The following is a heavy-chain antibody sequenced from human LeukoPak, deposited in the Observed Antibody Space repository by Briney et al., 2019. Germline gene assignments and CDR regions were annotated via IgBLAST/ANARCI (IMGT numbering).Heavy chain of an antibody. D-gene: IGHD3-22*01. J-gene: IGHJ4*02. Sequence: KPSETLSLTCAVSGYSISSGYYWGWIRQPPGQGLECIGSIHHGGSTYYNSSFKSRVTISVDTSKNQFSLKLSSVTAADTAVYYCARQDYYDFYFDYWGQGTLVTVPS. CDR1: GYSISSGYY. V-gene: IGHV4-38-2*01. CDR2: IHHGGST. CDR3: ARQDYYDFYFDY.